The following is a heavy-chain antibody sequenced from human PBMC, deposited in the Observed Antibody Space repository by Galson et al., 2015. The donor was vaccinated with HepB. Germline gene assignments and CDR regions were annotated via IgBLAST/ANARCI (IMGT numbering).Heavy chain of an antibody. Sequence: SVTVSCKASGYTFTSYDINWVRQATGQGLEWMGWMNPNSGNTGYAQKFQGGVTMTRNTSISTAYMELSSLRSEDTAVYYCARMYYDSSGYYYVRSDFDYWGQGTLVTVSS. CDR2: MNPNSGNT. V-gene: IGHV1-8*01. J-gene: IGHJ4*02. CDR3: ARMYYDSSGYYYVRSDFDY. CDR1: GYTFTSYD. D-gene: IGHD3-22*01.